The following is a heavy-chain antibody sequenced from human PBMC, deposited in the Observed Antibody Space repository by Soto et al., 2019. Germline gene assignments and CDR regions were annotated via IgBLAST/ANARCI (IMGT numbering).Heavy chain of an antibody. CDR1: GFTFSSYS. Sequence: EVQLVESGGGLVQPGGSLRLSCAASGFTFSSYSMNWVRQAPGKGLEWVAFISSSSSTIYYADSVKGRFTISRDNAKNVLYLQINRLRDDDTAVYYCASELLALNMFDTWGKGTLVTVSS. CDR3: ASELLALNMFDT. CDR2: ISSSSSTI. J-gene: IGHJ5*02. V-gene: IGHV3-48*02. D-gene: IGHD2-21*02.